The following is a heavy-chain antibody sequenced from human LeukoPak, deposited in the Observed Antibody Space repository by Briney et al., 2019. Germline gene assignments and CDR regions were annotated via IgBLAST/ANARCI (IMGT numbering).Heavy chain of an antibody. Sequence: GESLKISCKASGYSLINHWIGWVRQMPGKGLNWMGIIYPGNADATYSPSFQGQVTISADKSTTTVYLQWSSLKASDTAMYYCARQGSYDNSGYSFDYWGQGTLVTVSS. V-gene: IGHV5-51*01. CDR1: GYSLINHW. D-gene: IGHD3-22*01. CDR2: IYPGNADA. CDR3: ARQGSYDNSGYSFDY. J-gene: IGHJ4*02.